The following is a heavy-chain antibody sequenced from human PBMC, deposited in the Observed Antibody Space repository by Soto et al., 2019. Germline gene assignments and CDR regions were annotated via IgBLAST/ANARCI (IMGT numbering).Heavy chain of an antibody. J-gene: IGHJ4*02. CDR1: GFTLSTYT. CDR2: ISGSGGST. CDR3: AREARQEIAVAGFAY. V-gene: IGHV3-23*01. D-gene: IGHD6-19*01. Sequence: GSLRLSCVASGFTLSTYTMSWVRQAPGKGLEWVSAISGSGGSTYYADSVKGRFTISRDNSKNTLYLQMNSLRAEDTAVYYCAREARQEIAVAGFAYWGQGTLVTVSS.